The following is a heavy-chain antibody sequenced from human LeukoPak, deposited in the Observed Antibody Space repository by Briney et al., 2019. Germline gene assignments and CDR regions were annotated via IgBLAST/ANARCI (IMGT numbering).Heavy chain of an antibody. CDR1: GFTFSSYW. CDR2: VKQDGSEK. J-gene: IGHJ5*02. Sequence: GGSLRLSCAASGFTFSSYWMSWVRQAPGKGLEWVANVKQDGSEKYYVDSVKGRFTISRDNAKNSLYLQMNSLRAEDTAVYYCARAIGYCSGGSRCWFDPWGQGTLVTVSS. CDR3: ARAIGYCSGGSRCWFDP. V-gene: IGHV3-7*01. D-gene: IGHD2-15*01.